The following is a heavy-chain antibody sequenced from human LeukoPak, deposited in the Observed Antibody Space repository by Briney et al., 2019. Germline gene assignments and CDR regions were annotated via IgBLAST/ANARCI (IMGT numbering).Heavy chain of an antibody. D-gene: IGHD1-26*01. Sequence: GGSLRLSCAASGFTFSSYAMHWVRQAPGKGLEWVAVISYDGSNKYYADSVKGRFTISRDNFKNTLYLQMNSLRAEDTAVYYCAKDSPFGGNWGQGTLVTVSS. CDR1: GFTFSSYA. V-gene: IGHV3-30-3*01. J-gene: IGHJ4*02. CDR2: ISYDGSNK. CDR3: AKDSPFGGN.